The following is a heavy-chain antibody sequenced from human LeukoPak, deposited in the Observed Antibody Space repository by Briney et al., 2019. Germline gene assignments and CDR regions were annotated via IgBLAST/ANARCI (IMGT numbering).Heavy chain of an antibody. J-gene: IGHJ6*02. D-gene: IGHD6-19*01. V-gene: IGHV3-9*01. CDR1: RFTFDDYA. Sequence: PGGSLRLSCAASRFTFDDYAMHWVRQAPGKGLEWVSGISWNSGSIGYADSVKGRFTISRDNAKNSLYLQMNSLRAEDTALYYCAKDRDSSGYDYYYGMDVWGQGTTVTVS. CDR2: ISWNSGSI. CDR3: AKDRDSSGYDYYYGMDV.